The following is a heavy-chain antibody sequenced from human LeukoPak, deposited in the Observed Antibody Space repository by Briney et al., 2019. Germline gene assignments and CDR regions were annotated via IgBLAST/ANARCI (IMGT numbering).Heavy chain of an antibody. CDR2: ISSSSSYI. Sequence: GGSLRLSCAASGFTFSSYSMNWVRQAPGKGLEWVSSISSSSSYIYYADSVKGRFTISRDDAKNSLYLQMNSLRAEDTAVYYCARAPHGDYLDYWGQGTLVTVSS. J-gene: IGHJ4*02. CDR3: ARAPHGDYLDY. D-gene: IGHD4-17*01. V-gene: IGHV3-21*01. CDR1: GFTFSSYS.